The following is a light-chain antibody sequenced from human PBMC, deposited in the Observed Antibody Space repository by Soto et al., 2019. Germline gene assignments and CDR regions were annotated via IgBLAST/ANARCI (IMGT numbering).Light chain of an antibody. V-gene: IGLV2-14*01. CDR1: TSDVGGYSF. CDR3: SSYTTSGTRV. J-gene: IGLJ1*01. CDR2: EVS. Sequence: QSVLTQPASVSGSPGQSITISCTGTTSDVGGYSFVSWYQLHPSKAPKLMIYEVSNRPSGVSNRFSGSKSGNTASLTISGLQAEDESDYYCSSYTTSGTRVFGTGTKLTVL.